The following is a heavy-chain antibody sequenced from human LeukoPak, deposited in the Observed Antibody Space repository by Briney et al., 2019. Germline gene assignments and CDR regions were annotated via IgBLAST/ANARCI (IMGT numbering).Heavy chain of an antibody. CDR2: ISSSSSVI. CDR3: ARGGTGATRDDTFDI. CDR1: AFTFSSHS. J-gene: IGHJ3*02. V-gene: IGHV3-21*01. D-gene: IGHD1-7*01. Sequence: GGSLRLSCAASAFTFSSHSMNWVRQAPGKGLEWVSSISSSSSVIFYADSVKGRFTISRDNAKNSLYLQMNSLRAEDTAVYYCARGGTGATRDDTFDIWGQGAMVTVSS.